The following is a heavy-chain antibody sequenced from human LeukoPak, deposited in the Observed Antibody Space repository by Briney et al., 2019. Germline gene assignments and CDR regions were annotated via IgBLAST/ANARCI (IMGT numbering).Heavy chain of an antibody. V-gene: IGHV3-23*01. CDR2: IAGSGGGT. CDR3: AKMRYSSSSAAGDNWFDP. D-gene: IGHD6-6*01. J-gene: IGHJ5*02. CDR1: GFTFSSYA. Sequence: GGSLRLSCAASGFTFSSYAMSWVRQTPGKGLEWVSVIAGSGGGTHYGDSVKGRFTIPRDNSKSTLYLQMNSLRAEDTAIYYCAKMRYSSSSAAGDNWFDPWGQGTLVTVSS.